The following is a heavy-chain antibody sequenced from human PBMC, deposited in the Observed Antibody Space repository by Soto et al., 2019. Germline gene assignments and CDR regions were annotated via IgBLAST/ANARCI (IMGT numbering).Heavy chain of an antibody. CDR2: INAGNGNT. CDR1: GYTFTSYA. D-gene: IGHD2-15*01. CDR3: AREGLYCSGGSCYFMGPDAFDI. V-gene: IGHV1-3*01. J-gene: IGHJ3*02. Sequence: ASVKVSCKASGYTFTSYAMHWVRQAPGQRLEWMGWINAGNGNTKYSQKFQGRVTITRDTSASTAYMELSSLRSEDTAVYYCAREGLYCSGGSCYFMGPDAFDIWGQGTMVTVSS.